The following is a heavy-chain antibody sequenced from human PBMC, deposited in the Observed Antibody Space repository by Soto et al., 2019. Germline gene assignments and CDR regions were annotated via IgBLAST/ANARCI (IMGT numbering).Heavy chain of an antibody. J-gene: IGHJ4*02. D-gene: IGHD3-3*01. CDR1: GYTFAGYW. CDR2: IYPSDSDT. Sequence: PGESLNISCKGSGYTFAGYWIAWVRQMPGKGLELMGIIYPSDSDTRYRPSFQGQVTISADKSISSAYLQWSSLRASDTAMYYCARGGVSTRTFDYWGQGTPVTVSS. CDR3: ARGGVSTRTFDY. V-gene: IGHV5-51*01.